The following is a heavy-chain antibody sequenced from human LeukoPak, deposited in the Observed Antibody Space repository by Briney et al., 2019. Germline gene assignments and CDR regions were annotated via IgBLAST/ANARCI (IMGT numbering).Heavy chain of an antibody. Sequence: SETLSLTCTVSGGSVSSGSYYWSWIRQPPGKGLEWIGYIYYSGSTNYNPSLKSRVTISVDTSKNQFSLKLSSVTAADTAVYYCARFQQRGYGGYVLDYWGQGTLVTVSS. CDR1: GGSVSSGSYY. CDR3: ARFQQRGYGGYVLDY. D-gene: IGHD5-12*01. CDR2: IYYSGST. V-gene: IGHV4-61*01. J-gene: IGHJ4*02.